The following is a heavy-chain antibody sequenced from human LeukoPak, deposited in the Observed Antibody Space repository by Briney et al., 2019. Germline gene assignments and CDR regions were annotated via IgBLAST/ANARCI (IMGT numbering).Heavy chain of an antibody. CDR2: ISAYNGNT. CDR3: ARVRGGYKYYYDSSGYYPY. CDR1: GYTFTSYG. J-gene: IGHJ4*02. D-gene: IGHD3-22*01. V-gene: IGHV1-18*01. Sequence: GASVKVSCKASGYTFTSYGISWVRQAPGQGLEWMGWISAYNGNTNYAQKLQGRVTMTTDTSTSTAYMELRSLRSDDTAVYYCARVRGGYKYYYDSSGYYPYWGQGTLVTVSS.